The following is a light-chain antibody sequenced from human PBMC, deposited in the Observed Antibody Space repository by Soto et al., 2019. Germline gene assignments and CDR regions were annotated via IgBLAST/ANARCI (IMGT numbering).Light chain of an antibody. Sequence: DIQMTQSPSTLSGSVGDRVTITCRASQSIGKFLNWYQQKPGTAPNLLISAASSLQSGVPSRFSGTGSGTEFTLTISSLQPEDFATYFCQQSYATPRTFGQGTKVDIK. CDR1: QSIGKF. V-gene: IGKV1-39*01. CDR3: QQSYATPRT. J-gene: IGKJ1*01. CDR2: AAS.